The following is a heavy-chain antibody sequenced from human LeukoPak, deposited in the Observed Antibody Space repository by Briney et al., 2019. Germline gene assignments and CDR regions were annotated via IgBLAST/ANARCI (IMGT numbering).Heavy chain of an antibody. CDR3: ARGGNRFGGFYFDY. CDR1: ADSLSSGGHY. J-gene: IGHJ4*02. D-gene: IGHD3-10*01. V-gene: IGHV4-31*03. Sequence: SQTLSLTCTASADSLSSGGHYWAWIRQFPGKGLESIGFIHHSGRSRHNPSLKDRVAISVDTSRKQFALKLSSVTAADTAMYYCARGGNRFGGFYFDYWGQGIQVIVSS. CDR2: IHHSGRS.